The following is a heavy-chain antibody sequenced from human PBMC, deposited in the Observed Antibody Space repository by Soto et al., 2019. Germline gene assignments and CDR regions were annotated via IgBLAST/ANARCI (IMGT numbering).Heavy chain of an antibody. CDR1: GGSVSSGGYY. V-gene: IGHV4-61*08. D-gene: IGHD1-26*01. CDR3: ARVGGSPLGSGWFDP. J-gene: IGHJ5*02. Sequence: QAQLQESGPGLVKPSETLSLTCTVSGGSVSSGGYYWSWIRQPPGKGLEWIGYMYYSGSTNYNPSLKSPVTMSVDTSKNQFSLKLSSVTAADTAVYYCARVGGSPLGSGWFDPGAREPWSPSPQ. CDR2: MYYSGST.